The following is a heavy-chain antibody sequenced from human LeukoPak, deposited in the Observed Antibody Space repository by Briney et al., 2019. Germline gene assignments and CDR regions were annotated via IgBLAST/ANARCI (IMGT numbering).Heavy chain of an antibody. CDR2: SSDGST. D-gene: IGHD3-10*01. J-gene: IGHJ5*02. Sequence: TGGSLRLSCAASGFTFSSYAMSWVRQAPGKGLEWVSTSSDGSTYYADSVKGRFTISRDNAKNSLYLQMNSLRAEDTAVYYCAKGTEYYGSGSYYHWGQGTLVTVSS. V-gene: IGHV3-23*01. CDR3: AKGTEYYGSGSYYH. CDR1: GFTFSSYA.